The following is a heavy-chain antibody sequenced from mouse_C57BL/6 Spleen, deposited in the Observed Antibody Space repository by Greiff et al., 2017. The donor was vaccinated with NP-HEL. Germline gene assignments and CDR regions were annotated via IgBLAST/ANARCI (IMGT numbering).Heavy chain of an antibody. CDR1: GYTFTSYW. D-gene: IGHD2-1*01. V-gene: IGHV1-55*01. CDR3: AKESATMATGVYAMDY. CDR2: IYPGSGST. J-gene: IGHJ4*01. Sequence: QVQLQQPGAELVKPGASVKMSCKASGYTFTSYWITWVKQRPGQGLEWIGDIYPGSGSTNYNEKFKSKATLTVDTSSSTAYMQLSSLTSEDSAVYYCAKESATMATGVYAMDYWGQGTSVTVSS.